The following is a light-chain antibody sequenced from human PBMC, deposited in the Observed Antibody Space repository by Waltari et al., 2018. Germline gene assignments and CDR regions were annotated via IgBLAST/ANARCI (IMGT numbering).Light chain of an antibody. Sequence: QSALTQPASVSGSRGQSITISCLGSSSDVGAYTYVPWFQQHPGKAPKLIIYDASTRPSGTSDRFSGSKSGNTASLTISGLQAEDEADYYCSSYTTSRTWVFGGGTKLTVL. CDR2: DAS. V-gene: IGLV2-14*03. CDR1: SSDVGAYTY. J-gene: IGLJ3*02. CDR3: SSYTTSRTWV.